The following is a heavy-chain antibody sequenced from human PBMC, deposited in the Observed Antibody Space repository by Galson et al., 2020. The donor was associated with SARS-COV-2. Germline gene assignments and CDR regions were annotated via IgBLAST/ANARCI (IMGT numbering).Heavy chain of an antibody. Sequence: HGESLKISCKGSGYSFTSYWISWVRQMPGKGLEWMGRIDPSDSYTNYSPSFQGHVTISADKSISTAYLQWSSLKASDTAMYYCARHHGYDSIVVVVAAISPPPSLDPWGQGTLVTVSS. CDR2: IDPSDSYT. CDR3: ARHHGYDSIVVVVAAISPPPSLDP. D-gene: IGHD2-15*01. CDR1: GYSFTSYW. V-gene: IGHV5-10-1*01. J-gene: IGHJ5*02.